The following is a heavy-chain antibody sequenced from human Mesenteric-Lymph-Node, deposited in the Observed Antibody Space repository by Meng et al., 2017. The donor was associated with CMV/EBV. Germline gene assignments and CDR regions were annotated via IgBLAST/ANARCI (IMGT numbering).Heavy chain of an antibody. CDR1: GFTFSSYS. D-gene: IGHD2-2*01. J-gene: IGHJ3*02. V-gene: IGHV3-21*06. Sequence: GGSLRLSCAASGFTFSSYSMNWVRQAPGKGLEWVSSITVSYTSYTDSVKGRFTISSDNAENSLFLQMNSLRAEDTAVYYCARDQEPYCSSTSCFGAFDIWGQGTMVTVSS. CDR2: ITVSYT. CDR3: ARDQEPYCSSTSCFGAFDI.